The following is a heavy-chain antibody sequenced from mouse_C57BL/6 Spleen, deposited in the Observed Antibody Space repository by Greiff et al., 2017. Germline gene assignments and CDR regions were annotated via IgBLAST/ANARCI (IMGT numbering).Heavy chain of an antibody. CDR2: IHPNSGST. J-gene: IGHJ3*01. Sequence: QVQLQQSGAELVKPGASVKLSCEASGYTFTSYWMHWVKQRPGQGLEWIGMIHPNSGSTNYNEKFKSKATLTVDKSSSTAYMQLSSLTSEDSAVYYCARIYYDYDPFAYWGQGTLVTVSA. CDR3: ARIYYDYDPFAY. V-gene: IGHV1-64*01. CDR1: GYTFTSYW. D-gene: IGHD2-4*01.